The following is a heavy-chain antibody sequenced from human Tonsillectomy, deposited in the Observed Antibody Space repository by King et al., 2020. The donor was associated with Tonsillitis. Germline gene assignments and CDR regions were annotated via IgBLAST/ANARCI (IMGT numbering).Heavy chain of an antibody. CDR1: GFTFSSYS. J-gene: IGHJ4*02. D-gene: IGHD4-17*01. CDR2: ISSSSSYI. CDR3: TREGGDYGDYFDN. V-gene: IGHV3-21*01. Sequence: VQLVESGGGLVKPGGSLRLSCAASGFTFSSYSMNWVRQAPGKGLEWVSSISSSSSYIYYADSVKGRFTISRDNAKNSLYLQMNSLRAEDTAVYYCTREGGDYGDYFDNCGQGTLVSVSS.